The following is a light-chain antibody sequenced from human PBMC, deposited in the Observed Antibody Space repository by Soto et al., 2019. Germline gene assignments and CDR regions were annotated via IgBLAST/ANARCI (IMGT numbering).Light chain of an antibody. Sequence: QSALTQAGSVFGSPWQASTISCTGTSSDIVAYNYVSWYQQHPGKAPKLMIHDVSNRPSGVSSRFSGSKSGNTASLSISGLQAEDEADYYCSSYTSSSTVLYVFGTGTKVTVL. CDR3: SSYTSSSTVLYV. CDR1: SSDIVAYNY. V-gene: IGLV2-14*01. J-gene: IGLJ1*01. CDR2: DVS.